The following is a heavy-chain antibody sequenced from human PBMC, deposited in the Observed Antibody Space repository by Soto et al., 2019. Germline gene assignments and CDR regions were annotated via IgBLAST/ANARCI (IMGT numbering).Heavy chain of an antibody. CDR3: ARGQRNTAMLLSQYYYYGMDV. D-gene: IGHD5-18*01. J-gene: IGHJ6*02. CDR1: GGSFSGHY. V-gene: IGHV4-34*01. CDR2: INHSGST. Sequence: TLSLTCAVYGGSFSGHYWSWIRQPPGKGLEWIGEINHSGSTNYNPSLKSRVTISVDTSKNQFSLKLSSVTAADTAVYYCARGQRNTAMLLSQYYYYGMDVWGQGTTVTVSS.